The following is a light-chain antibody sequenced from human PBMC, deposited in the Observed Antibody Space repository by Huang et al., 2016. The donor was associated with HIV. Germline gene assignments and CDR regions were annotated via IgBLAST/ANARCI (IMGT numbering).Light chain of an antibody. CDR2: AAS. J-gene: IGKJ1*01. CDR1: QSISSY. Sequence: DIQMTQSPSSLSASVGDRVTITCRASQSISSYLNWYQQKPGKAPKLLIYAASSLQSGVPSRFSGSGSGTDLTLNISSLQPEDFATYYCQQSYSTLWTFGQGTKVEIK. V-gene: IGKV1-39*01. CDR3: QQSYSTLWT.